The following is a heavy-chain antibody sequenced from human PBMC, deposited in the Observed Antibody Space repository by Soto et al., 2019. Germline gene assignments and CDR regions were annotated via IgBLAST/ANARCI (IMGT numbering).Heavy chain of an antibody. CDR2: TYQSGSA. V-gene: IGHV4-30-2*06. J-gene: IGHJ6*02. CDR3: ARDYYGMDV. Sequence: SETLSLICTVSGGSISSGGYSWTWIRQSPGKGLEWIGYTYQSGSAYYNPSLKSRVTISVDRSKNQFSLNLTSVTAADTAVYYCARDYYGMDVWGQGTTVTVSS. CDR1: GGSISSGGYS.